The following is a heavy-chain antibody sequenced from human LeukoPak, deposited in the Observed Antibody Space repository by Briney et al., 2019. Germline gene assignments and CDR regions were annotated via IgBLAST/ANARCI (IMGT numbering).Heavy chain of an antibody. CDR3: ARARREVPTGYYYYMDV. D-gene: IGHD3-9*01. Sequence: SQTLSLTCTVSGGSISSGDYYWSWIRQPPGKGLEWIGYIYYSGITSYNPSLKSRVTISLDTSKNQFSLKLSSVTAADTAVYYCARARREVPTGYYYYMDVWGKGTTVTVSS. V-gene: IGHV4-30-4*08. CDR1: GGSISSGDYY. CDR2: IYYSGIT. J-gene: IGHJ6*03.